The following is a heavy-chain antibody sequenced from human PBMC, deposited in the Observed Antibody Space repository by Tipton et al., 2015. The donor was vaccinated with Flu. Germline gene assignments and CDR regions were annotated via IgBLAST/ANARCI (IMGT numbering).Heavy chain of an antibody. J-gene: IGHJ6*02. D-gene: IGHD4-11*01. CDR3: ASVTAVTTSGMDV. CDR2: IYYSGST. Sequence: TLSLTCTVSGGSISSYYWSWIRQPPGKGLEWIGYIYYSGSTNSNPSLKSRVTISVDTSKNQFSLKLNSVTTADTAVDYCASVTAVTTSGMDVWGQGTTVTVSS. CDR1: GGSISSYY. V-gene: IGHV4-59*07.